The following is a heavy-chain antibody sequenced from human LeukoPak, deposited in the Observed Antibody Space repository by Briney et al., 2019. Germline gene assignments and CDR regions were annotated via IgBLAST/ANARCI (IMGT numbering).Heavy chain of an antibody. CDR3: ARDLHGSELRGSLDY. V-gene: IGHV1-8*01. J-gene: IGHJ4*02. CDR2: MNPNSGNT. D-gene: IGHD1-26*01. CDR1: GYTFTSYD. Sequence: ASVKVSCKASGYTFTSYDINWVRQATGQGLEWMGWMNPNSGNTGYAQKFQGRVTIIADKSTSTAYMELSSLRSEDTAVYYCARDLHGSELRGSLDYWGQGTLVTVSS.